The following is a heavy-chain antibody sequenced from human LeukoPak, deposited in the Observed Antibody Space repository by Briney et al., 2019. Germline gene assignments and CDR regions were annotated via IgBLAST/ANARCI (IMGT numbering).Heavy chain of an antibody. CDR1: GYSFTSYG. J-gene: IGHJ4*02. V-gene: IGHV1-18*01. CDR2: ISAHTGNT. CDR3: ARDLGNYFHF. D-gene: IGHD3-10*01. Sequence: GASVKVSCKASGYSFTSYGISWVRQAPGQGLEWMGWISAHTGNTKYAQEVQGRVTMTTDTSTSTAYMEMRSLRSDDTAVYYCARDLGNYFHFWGQGTLVTVSS.